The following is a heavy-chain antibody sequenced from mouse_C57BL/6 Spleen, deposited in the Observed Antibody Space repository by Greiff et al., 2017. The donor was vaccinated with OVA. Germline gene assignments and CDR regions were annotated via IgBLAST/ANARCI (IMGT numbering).Heavy chain of an antibody. Sequence: QVQLQQPGAELVKPGASVKLSCKASGYTFTSYWMHWVKQRPGQGLEWIGMIHPNSGSTNYNEKFKSKATLTVDKSSSTAYMQLSSLTSEDSAVYYCARYNYGYLFAYWGQGTLVTVSA. CDR2: IHPNSGST. J-gene: IGHJ3*01. V-gene: IGHV1-64*01. CDR1: GYTFTSYW. CDR3: ARYNYGYLFAY. D-gene: IGHD2-2*01.